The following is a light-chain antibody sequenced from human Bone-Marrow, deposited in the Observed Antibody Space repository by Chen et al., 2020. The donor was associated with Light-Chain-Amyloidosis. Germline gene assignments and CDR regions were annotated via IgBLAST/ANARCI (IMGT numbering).Light chain of an antibody. J-gene: IGKJ4*01. CDR1: QDISTY. V-gene: IGKV1-33*01. CDR3: QQYDNLPLT. CDR2: DAS. Sequence: DIQMTQSPSSLSASVGDRVTITCQASQDISTYLNWYQQKPGKAPKLLIYDASNLETGDPSRFSGSGSGTDFTFTISSLQPEDIATYYCQQYDNLPLTFGGGTKVEIK.